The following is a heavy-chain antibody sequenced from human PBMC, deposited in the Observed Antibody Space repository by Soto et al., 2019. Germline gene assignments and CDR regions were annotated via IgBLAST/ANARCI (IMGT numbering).Heavy chain of an antibody. CDR2: IYHSGST. CDR3: ARGLKDIVLMVSNWFDP. J-gene: IGHJ5*02. Sequence: KSSETLSLTCAVSGYSISSGYYWGWIRQPPGKGLEWIGSIYHSGSTYYNPSLKSRVTISVDTSKNQFSLKLSSVTAADTAVYYCARGLKDIVLMVSNWFDPWGQGTLVTVSS. V-gene: IGHV4-38-2*01. D-gene: IGHD2-8*01. CDR1: GYSISSGYY.